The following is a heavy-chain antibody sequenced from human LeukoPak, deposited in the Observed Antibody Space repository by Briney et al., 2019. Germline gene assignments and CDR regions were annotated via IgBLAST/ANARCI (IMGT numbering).Heavy chain of an antibody. CDR2: ISSSGTTI. Sequence: GGSLRLSCAASGFTFSSYEMNWVRQAPGKGLEWVSYISSSGTTIYYADSVKGRFTISRGNAKNSLYLQMNSLRAEDTAVYYCAIPPITGTASWGQGTLVTVSS. CDR3: AIPPITGTAS. D-gene: IGHD1-20*01. CDR1: GFTFSSYE. V-gene: IGHV3-48*03. J-gene: IGHJ4*02.